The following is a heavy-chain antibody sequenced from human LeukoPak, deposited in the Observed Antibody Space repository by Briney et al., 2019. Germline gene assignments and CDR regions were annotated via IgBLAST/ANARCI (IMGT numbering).Heavy chain of an antibody. J-gene: IGHJ4*02. V-gene: IGHV3-74*01. CDR3: ANSGSYFGLPRR. CDR1: GFTFSSYW. Sequence: GGSLRLSCAASGFTFSSYWMHWVRQAPGKGLVWVSRINSDGSSTSYADSVKGRFTISRDNAKNTLYLQMNSLRAEDTAVYYCANSGSYFGLPRRWGQRTLVTVSS. D-gene: IGHD1-26*01. CDR2: INSDGSST.